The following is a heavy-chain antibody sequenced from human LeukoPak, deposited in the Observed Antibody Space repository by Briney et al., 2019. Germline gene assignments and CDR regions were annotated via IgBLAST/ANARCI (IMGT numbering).Heavy chain of an antibody. CDR1: GFTFSSYS. V-gene: IGHV3-21*01. CDR2: ISSSSSYI. Sequence: GGSLTLSCAASGFTFSSYSMNWVRQAPGKGLEWVSSISSSSSYIYYADSVKGRFTISRDNAKNSLCLQMNSLRAEDTAVYYCARDITEYSYFDYWGQGTLVTVSS. J-gene: IGHJ4*02. CDR3: ARDITEYSYFDY. D-gene: IGHD1-14*01.